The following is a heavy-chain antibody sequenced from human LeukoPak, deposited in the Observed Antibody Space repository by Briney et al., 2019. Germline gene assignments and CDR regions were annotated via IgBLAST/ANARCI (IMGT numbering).Heavy chain of an antibody. CDR3: VRDGGYYGPDS. CDR1: EFSFSRSW. D-gene: IGHD3-10*01. V-gene: IGHV3-7*04. J-gene: IGHJ4*02. Sequence: GGSLRLSCAASEFSFSRSWMNWVRQAPGKGLEWVANINQVASEKNYVDSVKGRFTISRDNAKNSLYLQMNSVRAEDTAMYYCVRDGGYYGPDSWGQGALVSVSS. CDR2: INQVASEK.